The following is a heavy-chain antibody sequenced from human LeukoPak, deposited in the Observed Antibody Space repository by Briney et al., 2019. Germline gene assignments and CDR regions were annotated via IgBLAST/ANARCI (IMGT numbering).Heavy chain of an antibody. Sequence: KPGGSLRLSCAASGFTFTDAWMTWVRQAPGKGLEWVSHMKRRIEGGTSVSAAPVRGRFTISGDESENTVYLHMTSLKSEDTAVYYCATEGYTYGYHAVDNWGRGTVVTVSS. CDR2: MKRRIEGGTS. J-gene: IGHJ3*02. V-gene: IGHV3-15*01. D-gene: IGHD5-18*01. CDR1: GFTFTDAW. CDR3: ATEGYTYGYHAVDN.